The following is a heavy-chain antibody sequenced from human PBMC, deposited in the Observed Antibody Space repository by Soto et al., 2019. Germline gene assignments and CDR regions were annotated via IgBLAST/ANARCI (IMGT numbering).Heavy chain of an antibody. D-gene: IGHD6-13*01. V-gene: IGHV3-23*01. CDR2: ISRSAGST. CDR3: ARTGGLYTSSWYPDYFDY. Sequence: EVQLLESGGGLVQPGGGSLRLSCAASGFTFSDYAMSWVRQAPGMGLQWVSTISRSAGSTYYADSVRGRFTVSRDDSKSTLYLQMNSLRVEDTAVYYCARTGGLYTSSWYPDYFDYWGQGTLVTVSS. CDR1: GFTFSDYA. J-gene: IGHJ4*02.